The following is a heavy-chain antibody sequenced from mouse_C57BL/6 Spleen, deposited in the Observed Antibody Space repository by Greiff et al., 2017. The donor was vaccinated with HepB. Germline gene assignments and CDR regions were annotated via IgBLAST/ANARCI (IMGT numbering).Heavy chain of an antibody. Sequence: EVKLMESGGDLVKPGGSLKLSCAASGFTFSSYGMSWVRQTPDKRLEWVATISSGGSYTYYPDSVKGRFTISRDNAKNTLYLQMSSLKSEDTAMYYCARPSDFYFDYWGQGTTLTVFS. CDR3: ARPSDFYFDY. J-gene: IGHJ2*01. V-gene: IGHV5-6*01. CDR2: ISSGGSYT. CDR1: GFTFSSYG. D-gene: IGHD6-1*01.